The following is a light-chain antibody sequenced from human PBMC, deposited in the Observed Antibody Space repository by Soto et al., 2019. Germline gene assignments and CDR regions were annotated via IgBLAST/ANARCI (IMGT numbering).Light chain of an antibody. CDR2: ADS. CDR1: SSNIGAGYD. CDR3: QSYDSSLSGSYV. V-gene: IGLV1-40*01. Sequence: QSVLTQPPSVSGAPGQRVTISCTGSSSNIGAGYDVHWYQQVPGTAPKLLMYADSNRPSGVPDRFSGSKSGTSASLAITGLQAEDEADYYCQSYDSSLSGSYVFGTGTKLTVL. J-gene: IGLJ1*01.